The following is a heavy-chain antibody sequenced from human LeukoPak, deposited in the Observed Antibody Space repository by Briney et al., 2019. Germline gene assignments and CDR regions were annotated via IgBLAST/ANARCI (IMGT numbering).Heavy chain of an antibody. CDR3: ARVGSYDFWSGYYFDY. V-gene: IGHV3-21*01. Sequence: GSLRLSCAASGFTFSSYSMNWVRQAPGKGPEWVSSISSSSSYIYYADSVKGRFTISRDNAKNSLYLQMNSLRAEDTAVYYCARVGSYDFWSGYYFDYWAREPWSPSPQ. CDR2: ISSSSSYI. J-gene: IGHJ4*02. CDR1: GFTFSSYS. D-gene: IGHD3-3*01.